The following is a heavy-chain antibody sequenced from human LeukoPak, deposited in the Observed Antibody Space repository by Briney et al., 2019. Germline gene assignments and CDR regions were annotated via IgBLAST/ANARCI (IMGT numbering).Heavy chain of an antibody. CDR3: ARDQDITGTLGFDP. CDR1: GYTFTGYY. V-gene: IGHV1-2*04. Sequence: ASVKVSCKASGYTFTGYYMHWVRQAPGQGLEWMGWINPNSGGTNYAQKFQGWVTMTRDTSISTAYMELSRLRSDDTAVYYCARDQDITGTLGFDPWGQGTLVTVSS. D-gene: IGHD1-20*01. J-gene: IGHJ5*02. CDR2: INPNSGGT.